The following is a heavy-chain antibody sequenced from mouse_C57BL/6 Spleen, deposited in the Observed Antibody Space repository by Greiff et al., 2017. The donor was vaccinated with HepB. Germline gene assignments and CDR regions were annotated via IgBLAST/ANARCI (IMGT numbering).Heavy chain of an antibody. Sequence: EVKLVESGPGLAKPSQTLSLTCSVTGYSITSDYWNWIRKFPGNKLEYMGYISYSGSTYYNPSLKSRISITRDTSKNQYYLQLNSVTTEDTATYYCARYPFYYGNYWYFDVWGTGTTVTVSS. CDR1: GYSITSDY. CDR2: ISYSGST. CDR3: ARYPFYYGNYWYFDV. V-gene: IGHV3-8*01. D-gene: IGHD2-1*01. J-gene: IGHJ1*03.